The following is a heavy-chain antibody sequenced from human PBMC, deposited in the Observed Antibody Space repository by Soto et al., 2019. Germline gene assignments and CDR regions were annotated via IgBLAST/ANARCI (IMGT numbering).Heavy chain of an antibody. CDR2: ISAGNGNT. Sequence: ASVKVSCKASGYTFTSYVMYWVRQAPGQRLEWMGWISAGNGNTKYSQKFQGRVTITRDTSASTAYMELSSLRSEDTAVYYCARDDSGFSGSHYIDYFNYWGQGALVTVSS. J-gene: IGHJ4*02. D-gene: IGHD1-26*01. CDR3: ARDDSGFSGSHYIDYFNY. CDR1: GYTFTSYV. V-gene: IGHV1-3*01.